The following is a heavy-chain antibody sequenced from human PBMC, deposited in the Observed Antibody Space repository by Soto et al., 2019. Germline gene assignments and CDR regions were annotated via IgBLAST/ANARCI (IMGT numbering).Heavy chain of an antibody. J-gene: IGHJ4*02. CDR1: GGSLSSGGYY. V-gene: IGHV4-31*03. CDR3: ARVRTKPPAYCSVGVCSPHPHYFDY. D-gene: IGHD2-8*02. CDR2: IYYSGST. Sequence: KPSETLSLTCTVSGGSLSSGGYYWSWVRQHPGKGLEWIGYIYYSGSTYYNPSLKSRVTILVDTSKNQISLKLSSVTAADTAVYYCARVRTKPPAYCSVGVCSPHPHYFDYWGQGSLVTVSS.